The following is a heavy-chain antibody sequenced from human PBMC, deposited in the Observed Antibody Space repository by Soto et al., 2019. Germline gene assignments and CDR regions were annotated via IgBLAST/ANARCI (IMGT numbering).Heavy chain of an antibody. CDR2: INHSGST. J-gene: IGHJ5*02. CDR3: ARGGGCSSTSCYSDNWFDP. Sequence: SETLSLTCAVYGGSFSGYYWSWIRQPPGKGLEWIGEINHSGSTNYNPSLKSRVTISVDTSKNQFSLKLGSVTAADTAVYYCARGGGCSSTSCYSDNWFDPWGQGTLVTVSS. CDR1: GGSFSGYY. D-gene: IGHD2-2*01. V-gene: IGHV4-34*01.